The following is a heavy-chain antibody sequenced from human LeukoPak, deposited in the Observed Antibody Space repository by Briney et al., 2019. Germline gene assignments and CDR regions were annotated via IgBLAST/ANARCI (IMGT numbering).Heavy chain of an antibody. V-gene: IGHV3-30*03. CDR3: ARAGLRRSFGY. Sequence: GRSLRLSCAASGFTFSSYGMHWVRQAPGKGLEWVAVISYDGSNKYYADSVKGRFTISRDNSKNTLYLQMNSLRAEDTAVYYCARAGLRRSFGYWGQGTLVTVSS. CDR2: ISYDGSNK. CDR1: GFTFSSYG. D-gene: IGHD3-10*01. J-gene: IGHJ4*02.